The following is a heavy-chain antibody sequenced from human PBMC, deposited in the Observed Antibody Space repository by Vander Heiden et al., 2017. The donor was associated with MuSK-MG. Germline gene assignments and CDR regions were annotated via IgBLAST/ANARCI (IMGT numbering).Heavy chain of an antibody. CDR3: AREELEYYDSSGYFRDYYMDV. J-gene: IGHJ6*03. CDR2: IYTSGST. D-gene: IGHD3-22*01. CDR1: GGSISSGSYS. Sequence: QVQLQESGPGLVKPSQTLSLTCTVSGGSISSGSYSWSWIRQPAGKGLEWIGRIYTSGSTNYNPSLKSRVTMSVDTSKNQFSLKLSSVTAADTAVYYCAREELEYYDSSGYFRDYYMDVWGKGTTVTVSS. V-gene: IGHV4-61*02.